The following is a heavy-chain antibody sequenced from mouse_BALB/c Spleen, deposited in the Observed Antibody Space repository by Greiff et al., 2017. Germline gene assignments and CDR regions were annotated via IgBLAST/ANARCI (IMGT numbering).Heavy chain of an antibody. V-gene: IGHV2-9*02. CDR2: IWAGGST. Sequence: QVQLKESGPGLVAPSQSLSITCTVSGFSLTSYGVHWVRQPPGKGLEWLGVIWAGGSTNYNSALMSRLSISKDNSKSQVFLKMNSLQTDDTAMYYCARELFITTATSGAMDYWGQGTSVTVSS. CDR1: GFSLTSYG. J-gene: IGHJ4*01. D-gene: IGHD1-2*01. CDR3: ARELFITTATSGAMDY.